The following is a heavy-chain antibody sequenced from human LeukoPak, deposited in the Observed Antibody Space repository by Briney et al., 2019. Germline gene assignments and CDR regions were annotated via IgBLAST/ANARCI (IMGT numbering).Heavy chain of an antibody. D-gene: IGHD2/OR15-2a*01. V-gene: IGHV3-74*01. CDR1: GLTFSSYW. J-gene: IGHJ4*02. CDR2: INSYGRST. CDR3: TRNFEY. Sequence: PGGSLRLSCAASGLTFSSYWMHWLRQAPGKGRVWLSRINSYGRSTTYADSVQGRFTISRDNANNTLYLEMNSLRAEVTAVSYCTRNFEYWGQGTLATVSS.